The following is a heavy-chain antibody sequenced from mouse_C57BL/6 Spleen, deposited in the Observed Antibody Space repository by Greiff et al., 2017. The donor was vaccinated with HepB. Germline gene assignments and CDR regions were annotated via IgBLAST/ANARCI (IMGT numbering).Heavy chain of an antibody. CDR3: ASLIYDGYPNWYFDV. J-gene: IGHJ1*03. CDR1: GFTFTDYY. Sequence: EVKLMESGGGLVQPGGSLSLSCAASGFTFTDYYMSWVRQPPGKALEWLGFIRNKANGYTTEYSASVKGRFTISRDNSQSILYLQMNALRAEDSATYYCASLIYDGYPNWYFDVWGTGTTVTVSS. CDR2: IRNKANGYTT. D-gene: IGHD2-3*01. V-gene: IGHV7-3*01.